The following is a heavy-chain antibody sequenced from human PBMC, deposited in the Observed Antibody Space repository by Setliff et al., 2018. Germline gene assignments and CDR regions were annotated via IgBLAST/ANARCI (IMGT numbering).Heavy chain of an antibody. J-gene: IGHJ6*03. CDR3: ARRNFYYDSSGFALYYYYMDV. D-gene: IGHD3-22*01. CDR2: TIPIFGST. V-gene: IGHV1-69*05. CDR1: GGTFSSYG. Sequence: SVKVSCKASGGTFSSYGISWVRQAPGQGLEWMGGTIPIFGSTNYAQKFQDRVTIITDESTSTAYMELRSLRTEDTAVYYCARRNFYYDSSGFALYYYYMDVWGKGTTVTVSS.